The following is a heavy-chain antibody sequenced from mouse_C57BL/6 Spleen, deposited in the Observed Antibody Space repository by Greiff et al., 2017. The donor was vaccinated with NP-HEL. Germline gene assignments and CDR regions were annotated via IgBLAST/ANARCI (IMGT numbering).Heavy chain of an antibody. V-gene: IGHV1-4*01. J-gene: IGHJ3*01. Sequence: VQLQESGAELARPGASVKMSCKASGYTFTSYTMHWVKQRPGQGLEWIGYINPSSGYTKYNQKFKDKATLTADKSSSTAYMQLSSLTSGDSAVYYCARGGDYGSSYGWFAYWGQGTLVTVSA. D-gene: IGHD1-1*01. CDR2: INPSSGYT. CDR1: GYTFTSYT. CDR3: ARGGDYGSSYGWFAY.